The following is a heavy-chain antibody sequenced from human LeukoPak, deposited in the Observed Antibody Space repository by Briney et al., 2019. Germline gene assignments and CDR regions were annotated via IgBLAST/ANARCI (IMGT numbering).Heavy chain of an antibody. D-gene: IGHD6-19*01. Sequence: ASVKVSCKASGYTFTGYYMHWVRQAPGQGLEWMGWINPNSGGTNYAQKFQGRVTMTRDTSISTAYMELSRLRSDDTAVYYRARDRLAELYYYYGMDVWGQGTTVTVSS. CDR2: INPNSGGT. CDR1: GYTFTGYY. V-gene: IGHV1-2*02. J-gene: IGHJ6*02. CDR3: ARDRLAELYYYYGMDV.